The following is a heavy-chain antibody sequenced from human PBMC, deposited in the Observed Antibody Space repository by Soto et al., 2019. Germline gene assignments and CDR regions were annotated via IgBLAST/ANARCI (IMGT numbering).Heavy chain of an antibody. Sequence: PSETLSLTCTVSGGSISSGVYYWSGFPEHPGKGREWIGYIYSSGSTYYNPSLKSRVTISVDTSKNQFSLKLSSVTAADTAVYYCARSPIRYTVTGYYYYGMDVWGQGTTVTVSS. D-gene: IGHD4-4*01. J-gene: IGHJ6*02. V-gene: IGHV4-31*03. CDR2: IYSSGST. CDR1: GGSISSGVYY. CDR3: ARSPIRYTVTGYYYYGMDV.